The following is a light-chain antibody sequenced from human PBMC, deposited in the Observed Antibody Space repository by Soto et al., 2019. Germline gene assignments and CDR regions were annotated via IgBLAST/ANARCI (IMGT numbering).Light chain of an antibody. V-gene: IGKV3-11*01. J-gene: IGKJ4*01. Sequence: EIVLTQSPATLSLSPGERATLSCRASQSVSSYLAWYPQKSGQAPRLLIYDASNRATGIPARFSGSGSGTAFTLTISSLEPEDLAVYYCQQRSNWLTFGGGTKVEIK. CDR1: QSVSSY. CDR2: DAS. CDR3: QQRSNWLT.